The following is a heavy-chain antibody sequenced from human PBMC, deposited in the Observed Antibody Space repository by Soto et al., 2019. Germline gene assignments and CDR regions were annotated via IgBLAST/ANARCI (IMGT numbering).Heavy chain of an antibody. CDR1: GFTFSSNW. Sequence: PGGSLRLSCAASGFTFSSNWMHWVRRVPGRGLVWVSRINTDGSRTSYEDSVEGRFTISRDNAKNMVYLQMSSLRAEDTAVYYCARDGEGFWGQGTLVTVP. CDR3: ARDGEGF. J-gene: IGHJ4*02. CDR2: INTDGSRT. D-gene: IGHD2-21*01. V-gene: IGHV3-74*01.